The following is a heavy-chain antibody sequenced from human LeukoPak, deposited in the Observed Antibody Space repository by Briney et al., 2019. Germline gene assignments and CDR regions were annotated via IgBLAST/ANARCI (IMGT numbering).Heavy chain of an antibody. CDR2: IYYSGST. D-gene: IGHD3-16*01. J-gene: IGHJ4*02. CDR3: AIHRFGGSGYFDY. CDR1: GGSISSYN. Sequence: PSETLSLTCTVSGGSISSYNWSWIRQPPGKGLEWIGYIYYSGSTNYNPSLKSRVTISVDTSKNQFSLKVSSVTAADTAVYYCAIHRFGGSGYFDYWGQGTLVTVSS. V-gene: IGHV4-59*08.